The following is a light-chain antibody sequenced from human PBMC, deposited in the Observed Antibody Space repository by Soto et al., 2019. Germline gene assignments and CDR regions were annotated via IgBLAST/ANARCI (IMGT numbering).Light chain of an antibody. CDR3: QQYYITPL. Sequence: DIVMTQSPDSLAVSLGERATINCKSSQSVLYSSNNKNYLAWYQQKPGQPPKLLIYWASTRESRVPDRFSGSGSGTDFTLTISSLQAEDVAVYYCQQYYITPLVGGGTKVDIK. V-gene: IGKV4-1*01. CDR1: QSVLYSSNNKNY. CDR2: WAS. J-gene: IGKJ3*01.